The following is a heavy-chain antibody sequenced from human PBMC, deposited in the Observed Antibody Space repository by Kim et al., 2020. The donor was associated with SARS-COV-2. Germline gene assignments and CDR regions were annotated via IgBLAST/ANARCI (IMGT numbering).Heavy chain of an antibody. J-gene: IGHJ5*02. CDR2: IYYSGST. V-gene: IGHV4-59*13. CDR1: GGSISSYY. Sequence: SETLSLTCTVSGGSISSYYWSWIRQPPGKGLEWIGYIYYSGSTNYNPSLKSRVTISVDTSKNQFSLKLSSVTAADTAVYYCARSAMVRGVIADFDPWGQGTLVTVSS. D-gene: IGHD3-10*01. CDR3: ARSAMVRGVIADFDP.